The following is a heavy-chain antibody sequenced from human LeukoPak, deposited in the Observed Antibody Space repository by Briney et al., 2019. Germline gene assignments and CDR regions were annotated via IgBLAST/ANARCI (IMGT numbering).Heavy chain of an antibody. CDR2: IKQDGSEK. V-gene: IGHV3-7*03. D-gene: IGHD6-25*01. CDR3: VRGPHIAATSY. CDR1: GFSFNNYR. Sequence: GGSLRLSCVASGFSFNNYRMTWVRQAPGKGLEWVANIKQDGSEKQYVDSVKGRFTISRDNAKKSLYLQINTLRAEDTAVYYCVRGPHIAATSYWGQGTLVTVSS. J-gene: IGHJ4*02.